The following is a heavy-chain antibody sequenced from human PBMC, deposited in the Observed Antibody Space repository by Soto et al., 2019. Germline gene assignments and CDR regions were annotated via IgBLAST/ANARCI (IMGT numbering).Heavy chain of an antibody. V-gene: IGHV4-59*02. CDR1: GGTVSSYY. D-gene: IGHD3-9*01. CDR3: ASSYDILIGIDY. CDR2: IYYRGST. Sequence: PSETLSLTCTASGGTVSSYYWSWIRQPPGKGLEWIGYIYYRGSTNYNPSLKSRVTISVDTSKNQFPLKRSSVTAADTAVYYCASSYDILIGIDYWGQGTLVTVSS. J-gene: IGHJ4*02.